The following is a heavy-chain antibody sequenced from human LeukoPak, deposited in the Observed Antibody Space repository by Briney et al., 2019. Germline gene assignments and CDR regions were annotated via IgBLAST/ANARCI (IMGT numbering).Heavy chain of an antibody. CDR1: GFIFHDSV. V-gene: IGHV3-9*01. Sequence: GGSLRLSCAASGFIFHDSVMHWVRQAPGKGLEWVSGVSKKSDYMAYADSVKGRFTISRDNAKNSLYLQMNSLRAEDTALYYCAKERYDGSGAAYDNWGQGTLVTVSS. CDR2: VSKKSDYM. CDR3: AKERYDGSGAAYDN. J-gene: IGHJ4*02. D-gene: IGHD3-10*01.